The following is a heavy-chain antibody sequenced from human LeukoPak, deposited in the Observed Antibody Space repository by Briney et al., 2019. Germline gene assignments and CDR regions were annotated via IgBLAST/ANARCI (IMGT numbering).Heavy chain of an antibody. CDR3: ARAFGSSWYSSFDY. Sequence: PGRSLRLSCAASGFTFSSYAMHWVRQAPGKGLEWVAVISYDGSNQYYADSVKGRFTISRDNSKNTLYLQMNSLRAEDTAVYYCARAFGSSWYSSFDYWGQGTLVTVSS. V-gene: IGHV3-30-3*01. J-gene: IGHJ4*02. D-gene: IGHD6-13*01. CDR2: ISYDGSNQ. CDR1: GFTFSSYA.